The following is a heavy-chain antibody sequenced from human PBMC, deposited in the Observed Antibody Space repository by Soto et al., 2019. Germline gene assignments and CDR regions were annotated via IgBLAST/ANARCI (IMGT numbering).Heavy chain of an antibody. D-gene: IGHD5-18*01. Sequence: PXGILCLSFTVSGGSVSSGGDYWNWIRQHPGKGLEWIGYIYYSGSTYYNPSLKSRVTISVDTSKNQFSLKLSSVTAADTAVYYCARGGPIIKIWLRIKVLYFDYWGQGTLVTVSS. J-gene: IGHJ4*02. CDR2: IYYSGST. CDR1: GGSVSSGGDY. V-gene: IGHV4-31*03. CDR3: ARGGPIIKIWLRIKVLYFDY.